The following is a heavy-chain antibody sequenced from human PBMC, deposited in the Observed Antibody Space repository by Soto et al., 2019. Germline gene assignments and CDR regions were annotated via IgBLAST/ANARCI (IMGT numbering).Heavy chain of an antibody. V-gene: IGHV1-46*01. CDR2: INPSGGST. CDR1: GYTFTSYY. D-gene: IGHD2-8*01. J-gene: IGHJ5*02. CDR3: ARDISTNGVCNWFDP. Sequence: VASVKVSCKASGYTFTSYYMHWVRQAPGQGLEWMGIINPSGGSTNYAQKFQGRVTMTRDTSTSTVYMELSSLRSEDTAVYYCARDISTNGVCNWFDPWGQGTLVTVSS.